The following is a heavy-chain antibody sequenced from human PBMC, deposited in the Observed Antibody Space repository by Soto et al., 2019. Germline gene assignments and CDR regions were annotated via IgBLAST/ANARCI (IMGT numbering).Heavy chain of an antibody. Sequence: QVQLQESGPGLVKPSQTLSLTCTVSGGSISSGGYYWSWIRQHPGKGLEWIGYIYYSGSTYYNPSLKIRVTISVXTSKXXFSLXXSSVXXAXXXXXYXXAXXXXXXXXXXXXMDVXXQGTTVTVSS. CDR2: IYYSGST. CDR1: GGSISSGGYY. V-gene: IGHV4-31*03. CDR3: XXAXXXXXXXXXXXXMDV. J-gene: IGHJ6*02.